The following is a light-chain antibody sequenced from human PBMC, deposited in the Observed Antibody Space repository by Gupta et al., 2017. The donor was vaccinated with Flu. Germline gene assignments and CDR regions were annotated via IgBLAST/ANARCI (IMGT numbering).Light chain of an antibody. J-gene: IGLJ3*02. CDR2: DCS. CDR1: SSDVWRYNL. Sequence: SALTQPASVSGSPGQSITISCTGTSSDVWRYNLVSWYQQHPANDPILMIYDCSKRTSVASNRFSASKSANTASLTISGLQAEDDAYYYCCSYAGSSTVVFGGGTKLTVL. CDR3: CSYAGSSTVV. V-gene: IGLV2-23*01.